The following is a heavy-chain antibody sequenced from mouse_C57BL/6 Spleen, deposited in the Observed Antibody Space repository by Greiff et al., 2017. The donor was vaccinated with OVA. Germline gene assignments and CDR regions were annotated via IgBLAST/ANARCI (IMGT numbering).Heavy chain of an antibody. CDR1: GFNIKDYY. CDR2: IDPEDGET. D-gene: IGHD1-1*01. CDR3: ARSDYVSSYWFAY. V-gene: IGHV14-2*01. J-gene: IGHJ3*01. Sequence: VQLKESGAELVKPGASVKLSCTASGFNIKDYYMHWVKQRTEQGLEWIGMIDPEDGETKYAPKFQGKATITADTSSNTAYLHFSSLTSEDTAVYYCARSDYVSSYWFAYWGQGTLVTVSA.